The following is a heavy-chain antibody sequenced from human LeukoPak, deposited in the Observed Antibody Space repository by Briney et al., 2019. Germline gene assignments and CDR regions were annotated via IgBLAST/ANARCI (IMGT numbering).Heavy chain of an antibody. J-gene: IGHJ6*03. D-gene: IGHD6-13*01. V-gene: IGHV4-39*07. CDR1: GGSISSSSYY. CDR2: IYYSGST. Sequence: SETLSLTCTVSGGSISSSSYYWGWIRQPPGKGLEWIGSIYYSGSTNYNPSLKSRVTISVDTSKNQFSLKLSSVTAADTAVYYCARVYSSSWYYYYYYMDVWGKGTTVTISS. CDR3: ARVYSSSWYYYYYYMDV.